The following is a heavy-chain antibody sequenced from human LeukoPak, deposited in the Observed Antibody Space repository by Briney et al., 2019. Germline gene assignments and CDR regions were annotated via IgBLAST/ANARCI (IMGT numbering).Heavy chain of an antibody. D-gene: IGHD3-10*01. J-gene: IGHJ6*03. V-gene: IGHV4-39*07. CDR1: GGSISSSSYY. CDR3: ARGPWFGELGYYYYYMDV. CDR2: IYYSGST. Sequence: SETLSLTCTVSGGSISSSSYYWGWIRQPPGKGLEWIGSIYYSGSTYYNPSLKSRVTISVDTSKNQFSLKLSSVTAADTAVYYCARGPWFGELGYYYYYMDVWGKGTTVTVSS.